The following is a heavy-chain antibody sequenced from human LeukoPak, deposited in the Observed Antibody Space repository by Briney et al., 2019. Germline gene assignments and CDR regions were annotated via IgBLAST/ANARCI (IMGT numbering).Heavy chain of an antibody. D-gene: IGHD2-15*01. J-gene: IGHJ3*02. CDR3: ARLTHCSGGSCSGFDI. Sequence: GESLKISCKGSGYSFTNHWIGWVRQITGKGLEWMGMIVPGDSDTRNSRSFQGQVTISAEKSISTAYLQWSSLQASDTAIYYCARLTHCSGGSCSGFDIWGQGTLVTVSS. CDR2: IVPGDSDT. V-gene: IGHV5-51*01. CDR1: GYSFTNHW.